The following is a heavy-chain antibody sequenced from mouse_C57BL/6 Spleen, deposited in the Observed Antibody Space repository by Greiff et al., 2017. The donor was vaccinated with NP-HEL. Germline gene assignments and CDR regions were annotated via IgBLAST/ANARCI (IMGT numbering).Heavy chain of an antibody. CDR3: ARFGTTVVEGYAMDY. CDR2: IYPGDGDT. J-gene: IGHJ4*01. Sequence: VQLQESGPELVKPGASVKISCKASGYAFSSSWMNWVKQRPGKGLEWIGRIYPGDGDTNYNGKFKGKATLTADKSSSTAYMQLSSLTSEDSAVYFCARFGTTVVEGYAMDYWGQGTSVTVSS. CDR1: GYAFSSSW. V-gene: IGHV1-82*01. D-gene: IGHD1-1*01.